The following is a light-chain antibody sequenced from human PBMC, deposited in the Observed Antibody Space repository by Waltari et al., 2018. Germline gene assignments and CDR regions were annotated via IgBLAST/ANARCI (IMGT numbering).Light chain of an antibody. J-gene: IGLJ2*01. CDR2: GKN. Sequence: SSELTQDPAVSVALGQTVRLTCQGASLRTYYASWYQQRPGQAPVLVIYGKNNRPSGIPDRFSGSSSGNTASLTISGAQAEDEADYYCNSRDSSGNHVLFGGGTKLTVL. CDR3: NSRDSSGNHVL. V-gene: IGLV3-19*01. CDR1: SLRTYY.